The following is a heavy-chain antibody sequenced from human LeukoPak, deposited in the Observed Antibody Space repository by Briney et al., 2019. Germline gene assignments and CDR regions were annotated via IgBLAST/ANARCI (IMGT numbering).Heavy chain of an antibody. CDR1: GFSLSTSGVG. CDR3: ARGNSSSWYEGLFDI. V-gene: IGHV2-5*01. J-gene: IGHJ3*02. D-gene: IGHD6-13*01. Sequence: SGPTLVKPTQTLTLTCTFSGFSLSTSGVGVGWIRQPPGKALEWLALIYWNDDKRYSPSLKSRLTITKDTSKNQVVLTMTNMDPVDTATYYCARGNSSSWYEGLFDIWGQGTMVTVSS. CDR2: IYWNDDK.